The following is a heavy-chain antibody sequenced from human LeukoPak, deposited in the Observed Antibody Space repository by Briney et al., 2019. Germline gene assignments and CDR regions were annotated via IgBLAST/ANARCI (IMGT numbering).Heavy chain of an antibody. CDR3: ARQMNTVTADY. CDR2: IFYSGST. Sequence: TSETLSLTCTVSGGSISSSSYFWGWIRQAPGKGLEWIGSIFYSGSTYYNPSLNSRVTISIDTSKNQFSLRLSSVTAADTAVYYCARQMNTVTADYWGQGTLVTVSS. D-gene: IGHD4-17*01. CDR1: GGSISSSSYF. J-gene: IGHJ4*02. V-gene: IGHV4-39*01.